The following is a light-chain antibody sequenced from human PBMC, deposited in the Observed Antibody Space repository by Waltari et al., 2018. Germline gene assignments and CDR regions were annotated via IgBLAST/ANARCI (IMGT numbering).Light chain of an antibody. CDR2: KNN. CDR1: SSNTGSDY. CDR3: ASWDDSLSGWV. V-gene: IGLV1-47*01. J-gene: IGLJ3*02. Sequence: QSVLTQPPSASGTPGQRVTIPCSGSSSNTGSDYVTWFQQLPGTAPKLLIYKNNQRPSGVPDRFSGSKSGTSASLAISGLRSEDEADYYCASWDDSLSGWVFGGGTKLTLL.